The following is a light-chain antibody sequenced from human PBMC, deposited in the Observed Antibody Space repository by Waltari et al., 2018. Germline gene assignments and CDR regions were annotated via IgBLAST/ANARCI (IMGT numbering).Light chain of an antibody. J-gene: IGLJ2*01. CDR1: RSDVGSYNL. V-gene: IGLV2-23*01. CDR2: EDS. CDR3: CSYAGSFTLV. Sequence: QSALTQPASVSGSPGQSITIPCTGTRSDVGSYNLVSWYQEHPGKAPKLMIYEDSKRPSWFSHRFSASQSGHASSLTISGLQAEDEAAYYCCSYAGSFTLVFGGGTKLTVL.